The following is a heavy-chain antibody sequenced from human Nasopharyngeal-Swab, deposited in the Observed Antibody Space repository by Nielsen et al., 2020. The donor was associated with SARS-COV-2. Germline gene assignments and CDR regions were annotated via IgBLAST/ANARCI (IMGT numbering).Heavy chain of an antibody. CDR2: IYPGDSDT. J-gene: IGHJ3*02. CDR1: GYSFTSYW. V-gene: IGHV5-51*01. CDR3: ARRPEMATIRAFDI. D-gene: IGHD5-24*01. Sequence: GGSLRLSCAGSGYSFTSYWSGWMRQMPGKGLEWMGIIYPGDSDTSYSPSFQGQVTISADKSISTAYLQWSSLKASDTAMYYCARRPEMATIRAFDIWGQGTMVTVSS.